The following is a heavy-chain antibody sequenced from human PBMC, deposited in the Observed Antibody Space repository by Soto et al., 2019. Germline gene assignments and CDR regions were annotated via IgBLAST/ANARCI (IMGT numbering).Heavy chain of an antibody. CDR3: AREFGDTWAYEAY. D-gene: IGHD3-16*01. J-gene: IGHJ4*02. CDR2: MYSTGNT. CDR1: GGSISSYH. Sequence: QVQQQESGPGLLKPLETLSLTCSVSGGSISSYHWSWIRQPAGKGLEWIGRMYSTGNTNYNPSLRSRVTVSIGTSQNPFCLRLNSVAGAESAVYYWAREFGDTWAYEAYWGQGTAVTVSS. V-gene: IGHV4-4*07.